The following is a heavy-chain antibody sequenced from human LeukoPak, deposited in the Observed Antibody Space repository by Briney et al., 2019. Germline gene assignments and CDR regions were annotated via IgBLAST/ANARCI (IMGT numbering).Heavy chain of an antibody. CDR1: GFTFSNYA. D-gene: IGHD5-18*01. CDR3: AKDRYSYWGTDFDY. Sequence: GGSLRLSCAASGFTFSNYAMHWVRQAPGKGLEWVAVISYDGSNKEYADSVKGRFTISRDNSKNTLYLQMNSLRAEDTAVYYCAKDRYSYWGTDFDYWGQGTLVTVSS. V-gene: IGHV3-30-3*01. J-gene: IGHJ4*02. CDR2: ISYDGSNK.